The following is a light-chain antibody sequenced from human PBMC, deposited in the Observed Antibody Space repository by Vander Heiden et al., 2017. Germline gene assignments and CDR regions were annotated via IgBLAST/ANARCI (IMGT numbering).Light chain of an antibody. Sequence: DIQMTQSPSTLSASVGDRVTITCRASQSISSWLAWYQQKPGKAPKLLIYYASSLESGVPSRFIGSRSCTEFTLTISSLQPDDFATYYCQQYNSYSSLTFGGGTKVEIK. CDR2: YAS. CDR3: QQYNSYSSLT. V-gene: IGKV1-5*01. J-gene: IGKJ4*01. CDR1: QSISSW.